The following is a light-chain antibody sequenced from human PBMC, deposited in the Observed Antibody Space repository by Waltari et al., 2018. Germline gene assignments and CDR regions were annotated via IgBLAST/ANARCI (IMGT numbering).Light chain of an antibody. CDR2: GAS. J-gene: IGKJ1*01. Sequence: EIVMTQSPDTLSVSPGERATLSCRASQSVARNLAWYQQRPGQAPRRLIYGASTRATDIPARFSASASGTEFTLTITALQSEDFAVYYCQQYQNWPRTFGQGTRVEIK. CDR1: QSVARN. CDR3: QQYQNWPRT. V-gene: IGKV3-15*01.